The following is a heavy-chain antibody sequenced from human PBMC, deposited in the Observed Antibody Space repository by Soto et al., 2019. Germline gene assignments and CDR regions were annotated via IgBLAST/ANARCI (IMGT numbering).Heavy chain of an antibody. CDR2: ISGGGGNT. CDR3: AKGEDYSGDSDFDY. Sequence: EVQVLESGGGLVQPGGSLRLSCAASGFSFSSYSMTWVRQAPGKGLEWVSAISGGGGNTYYADSVKGRFTISRDNTKNTVYLQMNSLRDEDTALYYCAKGEDYSGDSDFDYWGQGTLVTVSS. V-gene: IGHV3-23*01. CDR1: GFSFSSYS. D-gene: IGHD4-4*01. J-gene: IGHJ4*02.